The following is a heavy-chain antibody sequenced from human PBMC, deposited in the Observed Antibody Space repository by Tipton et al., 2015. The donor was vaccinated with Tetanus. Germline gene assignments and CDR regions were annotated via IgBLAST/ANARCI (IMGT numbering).Heavy chain of an antibody. CDR3: ARDRSRVGYSSSWYFDY. Sequence: QLVQSGAEVKKPGASVKVSCKASGYTFTNYGISWVRQAPGQGLEWMGWISAYNGNTNYAQKLQGRVTMTTDTSTSTAYMELRSLRSDDTAVYYCARDRSRVGYSSSWYFDYWGQGTLVTVSS. D-gene: IGHD6-13*01. CDR2: ISAYNGNT. J-gene: IGHJ4*02. CDR1: GYTFTNYG. V-gene: IGHV1-18*01.